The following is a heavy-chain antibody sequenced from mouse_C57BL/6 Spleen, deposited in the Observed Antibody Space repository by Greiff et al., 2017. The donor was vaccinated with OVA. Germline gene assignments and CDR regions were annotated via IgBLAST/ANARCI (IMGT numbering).Heavy chain of an antibody. J-gene: IGHJ2*01. Sequence: QVQLQQPGAELVKPGASVKMSCKASGYTFTSYWITWVKQRPGQGLAWIGDIYPGSGSTNYNEKFKSKATLTVDTSSSTAYMQLSSLTSEDSAVYYCARRFYGIPYYFDYWGQGTTLTVSS. V-gene: IGHV1-55*01. CDR2: IYPGSGST. CDR1: GYTFTSYW. D-gene: IGHD1-1*01. CDR3: ARRFYGIPYYFDY.